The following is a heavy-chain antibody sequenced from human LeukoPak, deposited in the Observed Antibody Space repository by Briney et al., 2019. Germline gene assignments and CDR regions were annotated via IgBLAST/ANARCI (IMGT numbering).Heavy chain of an antibody. CDR2: IYYSGST. Sequence: SETLSLTCTVSGGSISSYYWSWIRQPPGKGLEWIGYIYYSGSTNYNPSLKSRVTISVDTSKTQFSLKLSSVTAADTAVYYCAREIRYYYGSGSYYNGAFDIWGQGTMVTVSS. CDR1: GGSISSYY. D-gene: IGHD3-10*01. CDR3: AREIRYYYGSGSYYNGAFDI. V-gene: IGHV4-59*01. J-gene: IGHJ3*02.